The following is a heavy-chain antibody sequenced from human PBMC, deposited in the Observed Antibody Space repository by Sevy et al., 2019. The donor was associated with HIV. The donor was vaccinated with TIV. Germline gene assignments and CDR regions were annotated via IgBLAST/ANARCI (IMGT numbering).Heavy chain of an antibody. CDR3: ARGRPLSGTNSLFGC. Sequence: ASVKVSCKASGYTFIGYYMHWMRQAPGQGLEWMGWINPNSGDTDYAQKFQGRVTMTRDTSMSTAYMEISSLRSDDTAVYYCARGRPLSGTNSLFGCWGQGTLVTVSS. D-gene: IGHD1-26*01. J-gene: IGHJ4*02. CDR1: GYTFIGYY. CDR2: INPNSGDT. V-gene: IGHV1-2*02.